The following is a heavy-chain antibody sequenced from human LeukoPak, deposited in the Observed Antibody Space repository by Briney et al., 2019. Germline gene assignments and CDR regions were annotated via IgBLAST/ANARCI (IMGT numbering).Heavy chain of an antibody. CDR1: GGSISRSNW. D-gene: IGHD4-17*01. Sequence: SETLSLTCAVSGGSISRSNWWSWVRQPPGKGLGWIGEIYHSGSTNYNPSLKSRVTISVDKSKNQFSLKLSSVTAADTAVYYCARVDYGDYGGPYYFDYWGQGTLVTVSS. CDR2: IYHSGST. J-gene: IGHJ4*02. CDR3: ARVDYGDYGGPYYFDY. V-gene: IGHV4-4*02.